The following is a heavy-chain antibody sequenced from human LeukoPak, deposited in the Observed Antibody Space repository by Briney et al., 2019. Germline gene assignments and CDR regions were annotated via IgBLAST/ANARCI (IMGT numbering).Heavy chain of an antibody. J-gene: IGHJ6*03. CDR1: GYSITTGRY. D-gene: IGHD4-11*01. CDR2: IYTSGST. CDR3: ARDYMTTEYYYYMDV. V-gene: IGHV4-38-2*02. Sequence: SETLSLTCAVSGYSITTGRYWGWIRQPPGKGLEWIGRIYTSGSTNYNPSLKSRVTMSVDTSKNQFSLKLSSVTAADTAVYYCARDYMTTEYYYYMDVWGKGTTVTVSS.